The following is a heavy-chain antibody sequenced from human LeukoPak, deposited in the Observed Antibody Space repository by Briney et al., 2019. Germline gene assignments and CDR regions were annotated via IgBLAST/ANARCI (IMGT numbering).Heavy chain of an antibody. CDR2: IYAGGST. Sequence: PGGSLRLSCAASGFTVSSDHMSWVRQAPGKGLEWVSVIYAGGSTYYADSVKGRFTISRDNFKNTLFFQMNSLRAEDTAVYYCARVWELSFDYWGQGALVTVSS. J-gene: IGHJ4*02. CDR3: ARVWELSFDY. V-gene: IGHV3-53*01. CDR1: GFTVSSDH. D-gene: IGHD1-26*01.